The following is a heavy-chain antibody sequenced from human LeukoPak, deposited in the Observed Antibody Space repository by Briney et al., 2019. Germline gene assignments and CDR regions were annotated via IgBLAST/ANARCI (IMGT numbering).Heavy chain of an antibody. CDR3: AWESGGYSYGAWDY. Sequence: GASVKVSCKASGYTFTSYGISWVRQAPGQGLEWMGWISAYNGNTNYAQKLQGRVTMTTNTSTSTAYMELRSLRSDDTAVYYCAWESGGYSYGAWDYWGQGTLVTVSS. CDR1: GYTFTSYG. CDR2: ISAYNGNT. D-gene: IGHD5-18*01. J-gene: IGHJ4*02. V-gene: IGHV1-18*01.